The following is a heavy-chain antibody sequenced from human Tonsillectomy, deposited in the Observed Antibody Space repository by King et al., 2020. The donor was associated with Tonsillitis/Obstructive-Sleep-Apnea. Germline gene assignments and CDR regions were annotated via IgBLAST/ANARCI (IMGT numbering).Heavy chain of an antibody. V-gene: IGHV4-59*01. CDR2: IYYSGST. Sequence: VQLQESGPGLVKPSETLSLTCTVSGGSISSYYWSWIRQPPGKGLEWIGYIYYSGSTNYNPSLKSRVTISVDTSKNQFSLKLSSVTAAETAVYYCARGRFDIVVVPAATYYDYYGMDVWGQGTTVTVSS. D-gene: IGHD2-2*01. CDR1: GGSISSYY. J-gene: IGHJ6*02. CDR3: ARGRFDIVVVPAATYYDYYGMDV.